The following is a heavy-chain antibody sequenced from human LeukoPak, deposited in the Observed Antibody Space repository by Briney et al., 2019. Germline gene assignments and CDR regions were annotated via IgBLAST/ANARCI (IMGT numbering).Heavy chain of an antibody. V-gene: IGHV3-30*03. Sequence: GGSLRLSCAASGFTISSYGMHWVRQAPGKGLEWVAVISYDGSNKYYADSVKGRFTISRDNSKNTLYLQMNSLRAEDTAVYYCARSAVTPHMDYWGQGTLVTVSS. CDR3: ARSAVTPHMDY. J-gene: IGHJ4*02. CDR1: GFTISSYG. D-gene: IGHD4-11*01. CDR2: ISYDGSNK.